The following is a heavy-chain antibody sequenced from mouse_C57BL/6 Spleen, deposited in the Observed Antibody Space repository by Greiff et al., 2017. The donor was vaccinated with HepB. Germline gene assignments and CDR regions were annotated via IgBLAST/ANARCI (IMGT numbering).Heavy chain of an antibody. J-gene: IGHJ1*03. Sequence: QVQLQQSGPGLVQPSQSLSITCTVSGFSLTSYGVHWVRQSPGKGLEWLGVIWRGGSTDYNAAFMSRLSITKDNSKSQVFFKMNSLQADDTAIYYCAKNRGDYYGSSYWYFDVWGTGTTVTVSS. CDR2: IWRGGST. CDR3: AKNRGDYYGSSYWYFDV. D-gene: IGHD1-1*01. CDR1: GFSLTSYG. V-gene: IGHV2-5*01.